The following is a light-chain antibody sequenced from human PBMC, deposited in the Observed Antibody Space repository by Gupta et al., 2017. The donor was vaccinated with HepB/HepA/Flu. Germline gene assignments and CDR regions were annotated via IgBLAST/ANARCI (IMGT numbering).Light chain of an antibody. J-gene: IGLJ1*01. V-gene: IGLV2-23*01. Sequence: QSALTQPASVSGSPGQSNTISCTGTSTDVGNYNLVSWYQQRPGEAPKVIIYEATERPSGLSTRFSGSKSGNTASLRISGLQPDDEADYYCCSYAGGLHVFGTGTKVSVL. CDR2: EAT. CDR1: STDVGNYNL. CDR3: CSYAGGLHV.